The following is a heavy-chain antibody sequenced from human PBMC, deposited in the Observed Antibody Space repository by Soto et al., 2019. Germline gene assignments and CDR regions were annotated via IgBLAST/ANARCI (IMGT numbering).Heavy chain of an antibody. J-gene: IGHJ3*02. CDR3: ARDYYDILTGPRNDAFYI. V-gene: IGHV1-18*01. D-gene: IGHD3-9*01. CDR2: ISAYNGNT. CDR1: GYTFTSYV. Sequence: GASVKVSCKASGYTFTSYVISWVRQAPGQGLEWMGWISAYNGNTNYAQKLQGRVTMTTDTSTSTAYMELRSLRSDDTAVYYCARDYYDILTGPRNDAFYIWGQGTMVTVSS.